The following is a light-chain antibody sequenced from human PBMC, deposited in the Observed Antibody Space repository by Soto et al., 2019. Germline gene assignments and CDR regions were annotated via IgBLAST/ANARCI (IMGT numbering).Light chain of an antibody. V-gene: IGKV1-5*03. Sequence: DIQMTQTPSILSASVGDRVILTCRASQSIGNWLAWYQQKPGKAPKLLIYKASSLESGVPTRFSGSGSGTDFTLTISSLQPEDFATYYCQQYNSYVFGQGTKVDIK. CDR3: QQYNSYV. CDR1: QSIGNW. CDR2: KAS. J-gene: IGKJ1*01.